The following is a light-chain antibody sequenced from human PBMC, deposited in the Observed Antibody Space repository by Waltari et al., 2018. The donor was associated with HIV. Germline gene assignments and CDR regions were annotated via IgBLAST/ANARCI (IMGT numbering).Light chain of an antibody. V-gene: IGLV1-44*01. CDR2: SSN. Sequence: QSVLTQPPPASGTPGQRVTNSCSGRNSNIGSNSVNSYQQLPGTAPKLLIYSSNQRPLGVPDRFSGSKSGTSASLAISGLQSEDEADYYCAAWDDSRNAHVVFGGGTKLTVL. CDR3: AAWDDSRNAHVV. J-gene: IGLJ2*01. CDR1: NSNIGSNS.